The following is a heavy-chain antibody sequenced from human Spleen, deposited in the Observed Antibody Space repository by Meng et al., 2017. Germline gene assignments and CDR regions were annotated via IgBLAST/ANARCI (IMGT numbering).Heavy chain of an antibody. CDR1: GGSISSSSYY. CDR2: IHNSGNT. V-gene: IGHV4-39*07. Sequence: SETLSLTCTVSGGSISSSSYYWGWIRQSPGKGLEWIGSIHNSGNTFYSPSLESRVTISIDTSKNQVSLRLASVTAADTAIYYCARDVRSLLDFWGQGTLVTVSS. J-gene: IGHJ4*02. D-gene: IGHD2/OR15-2a*01. CDR3: ARDVRSLLDF.